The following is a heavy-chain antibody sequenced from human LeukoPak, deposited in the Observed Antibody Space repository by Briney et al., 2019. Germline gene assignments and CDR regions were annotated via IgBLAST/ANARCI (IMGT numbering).Heavy chain of an antibody. Sequence: PGGSLRLSCAASGFTFSSYSMNWVRQAPGKGLEWVSSISSSSSYIYYADSVKGRFTISRDNAKNSLYLQMNSLRAEDTAVYYCAILASSSSGTDYWGQGTLVTVSS. J-gene: IGHJ4*02. CDR1: GFTFSSYS. D-gene: IGHD6-6*01. CDR2: ISSSSSYI. V-gene: IGHV3-21*01. CDR3: AILASSSSGTDY.